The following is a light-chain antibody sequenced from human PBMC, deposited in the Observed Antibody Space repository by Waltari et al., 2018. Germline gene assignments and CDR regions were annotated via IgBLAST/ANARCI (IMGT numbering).Light chain of an antibody. CDR1: QDIRND. Sequence: DIQMTQSPSSLSASIGDRVTISCRASQDIRNDLGWFQQKPGEAPRRLIYGASMLETGVPSRFSGSGSGTDFTLTISGLEPEDFAVYYCQQRGNWLTFGGGTKVEI. J-gene: IGKJ4*01. V-gene: IGKV1-17*01. CDR3: QQRGNWLT. CDR2: GAS.